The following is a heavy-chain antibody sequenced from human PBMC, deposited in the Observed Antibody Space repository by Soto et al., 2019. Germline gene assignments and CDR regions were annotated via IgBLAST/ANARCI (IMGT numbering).Heavy chain of an antibody. D-gene: IGHD2-21*02. CDR3: ARDGARDRGDKGFDY. CDR1: GFTFSSYT. Sequence: EVQLVESGGGLVRPGGSLRLSCAASGFTFSSYTMHWVRQAPGKGLEWVSSITSTSTYISYPDSLKGRFTISRDNANNSLFLQMNNLGPGDTAVYYCARDGARDRGDKGFDYWGQGTVVTVS. J-gene: IGHJ4*02. V-gene: IGHV3-21*01. CDR2: ITSTSTYI.